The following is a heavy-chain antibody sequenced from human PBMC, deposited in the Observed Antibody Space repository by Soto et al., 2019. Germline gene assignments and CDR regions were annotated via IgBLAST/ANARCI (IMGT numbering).Heavy chain of an antibody. CDR3: GYSYGSPSLAAAGNYYYMDV. J-gene: IGHJ6*03. CDR1: GFTFSGSA. CDR2: IRSKANSYAT. Sequence: GSLRLSCAASGFTFSGSAMHWVRQASGKGLEWVGRIRSKANSYATAYAASVKGRFTISRDDSKNTAYLQMNSLKTEDTAVYYCGYSYGSPSLAAAGNYYYMDVWGKGTTVTVSS. D-gene: IGHD5-18*01. V-gene: IGHV3-73*01.